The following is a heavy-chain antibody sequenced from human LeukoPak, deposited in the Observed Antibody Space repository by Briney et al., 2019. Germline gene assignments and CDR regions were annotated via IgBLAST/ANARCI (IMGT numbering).Heavy chain of an antibody. Sequence: SETLSLTCAVYGGSFSGYYWSWIRQPPGKGLEWIGEINHSGSTNYNPSLKSRVTISVDTSKNQFSLKLSSVTAADTAVYYCARGSRDYIWGSYRYTLAEYFQRWGQGTLVTVSS. CDR2: INHSGST. J-gene: IGHJ1*01. CDR3: ARGSRDYIWGSYRYTLAEYFQR. D-gene: IGHD3-16*02. CDR1: GGSFSGYY. V-gene: IGHV4-34*01.